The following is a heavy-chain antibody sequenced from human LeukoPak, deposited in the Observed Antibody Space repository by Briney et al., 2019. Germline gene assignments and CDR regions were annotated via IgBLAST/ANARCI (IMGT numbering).Heavy chain of an antibody. CDR2: IFPSGGEI. V-gene: IGHV3-23*01. J-gene: IGHJ5*02. CDR1: GFTFSTFA. D-gene: IGHD2-8*02. Sequence: GGSLRLSCAASGFTFSTFAMIWVRQPPGKGLEWVSSIFPSGGEIHYADSVRGRFTISRDNSKSTLSLQMNSLRAEDMAIYYCATYRQVLLPFGSWGQGTLVTVSS. CDR3: ATYRQVLLPFGS.